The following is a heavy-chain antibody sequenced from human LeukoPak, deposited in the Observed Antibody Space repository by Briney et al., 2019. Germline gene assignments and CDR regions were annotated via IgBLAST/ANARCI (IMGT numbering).Heavy chain of an antibody. J-gene: IGHJ3*02. Sequence: SVKVSCNASGGTFSSYAISWVRQAPGQGLEWMGGIIPIFGTANYAQKFQGRVTITADKSTSTAYMELSSLRSEDTAVYYCASSTYFGAFDIWGQGTMVTVSS. CDR1: GGTFSSYA. CDR3: ASSTYFGAFDI. CDR2: IIPIFGTA. D-gene: IGHD3-9*01. V-gene: IGHV1-69*06.